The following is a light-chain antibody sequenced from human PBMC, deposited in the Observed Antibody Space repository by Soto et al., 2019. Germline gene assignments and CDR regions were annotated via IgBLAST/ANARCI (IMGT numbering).Light chain of an antibody. Sequence: EIVLTQSPGTLSLSPGEGATLSYSASQSVSSSYLAWYQQKPGQAPRLLIYGASSRATGIPDRFSGSGSGTDFTLTISRLEPEDFAVYYCQQYGSSPFTFGPGTKVVIK. CDR1: QSVSSSY. CDR2: GAS. CDR3: QQYGSSPFT. J-gene: IGKJ3*01. V-gene: IGKV3-20*01.